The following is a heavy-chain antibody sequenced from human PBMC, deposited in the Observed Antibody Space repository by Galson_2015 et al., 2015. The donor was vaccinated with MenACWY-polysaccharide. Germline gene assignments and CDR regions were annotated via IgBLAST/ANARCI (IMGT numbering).Heavy chain of an antibody. D-gene: IGHD6-19*01. Sequence: SLRLSCAASGFTFSSYGMHWVRQAPGKGLEWVALISYNGGNKYYADSVKGRFTISRDNSQNTLYLQMNSLRAEDTAVYYCAKEPRERYSSSPGDYWGRGTLVTVSS. J-gene: IGHJ4*02. CDR1: GFTFSSYG. CDR3: AKEPRERYSSSPGDY. V-gene: IGHV3-30*18. CDR2: ISYNGGNK.